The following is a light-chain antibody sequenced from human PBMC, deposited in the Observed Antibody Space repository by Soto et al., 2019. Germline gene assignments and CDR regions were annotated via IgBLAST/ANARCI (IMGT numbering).Light chain of an antibody. CDR2: SAS. Sequence: EIVLTQSPGTLSLSPGETASLSCRASQSLSSSYLAWYQQKPGQAPRLLIYSASSGAPGIPDRFSGSWSGTDFTLTISRLEPEDVAVYYCQYYGTAPGTFGQGTKVESK. CDR3: QYYGTAPGT. CDR1: QSLSSSY. J-gene: IGKJ1*01. V-gene: IGKV3-20*01.